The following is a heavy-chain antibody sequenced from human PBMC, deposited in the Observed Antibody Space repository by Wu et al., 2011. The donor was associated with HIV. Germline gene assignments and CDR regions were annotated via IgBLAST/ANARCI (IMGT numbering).Heavy chain of an antibody. V-gene: IGHV1-2*02. CDR2: INPDSGDT. D-gene: IGHD2-15*01. J-gene: IGHJ4*02. CDR3: ARAGTYCSGGSCFPSEY. CDR1: GGTLSSYA. Sequence: QVQLVQSGAEVKKPGSSVKVSCKASGGTLSSYAISWVRQAPGQGLEWMGWINPDSGDTKFAQKFQGRVTMTRDTSISTAYMELSRLRSDDTAVFYCARAGTYCSGGSCFPSEYWGQGTLVTVSS.